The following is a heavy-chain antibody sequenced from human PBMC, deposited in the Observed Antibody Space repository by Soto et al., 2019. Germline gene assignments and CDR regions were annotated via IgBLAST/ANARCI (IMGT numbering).Heavy chain of an antibody. Sequence: QVQLAQSGAEVKNPGASVKVSCKASGYTFTDYYIHWLRQAPAQGLEWMGWINPYSGDTKYAQKFQGQATMTRDKSISSTYMELSRLTSDDTALYYCARGPSHGAFDIWGQETIITVSS. CDR2: INPYSGDT. J-gene: IGHJ3*02. V-gene: IGHV1-2*02. CDR1: GYTFTDYY. CDR3: ARGPSHGAFDI.